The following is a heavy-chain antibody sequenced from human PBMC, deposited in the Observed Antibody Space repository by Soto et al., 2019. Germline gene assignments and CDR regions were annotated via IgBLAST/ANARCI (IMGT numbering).Heavy chain of an antibody. V-gene: IGHV1-2*02. D-gene: IGHD4-4*01. CDR1: GYPFSDNQ. Sequence: QVQLVQSGSEVKKPGASVKVSCKASGYPFSDNQIHWLRRAPGQGLEWTGRINPKSDDTNYAQKFQGRVTMTRDTSIDTAYLELTGLTSDDTATYYCARKHSLDYIRWGLDPWGQGTLVTVSS. CDR2: INPKSDDT. CDR3: ARKHSLDYIRWGLDP. J-gene: IGHJ5*02.